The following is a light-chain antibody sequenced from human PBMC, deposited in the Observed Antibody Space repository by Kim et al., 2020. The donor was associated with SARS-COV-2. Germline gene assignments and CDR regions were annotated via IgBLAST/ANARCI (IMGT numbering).Light chain of an antibody. V-gene: IGLV2-14*03. J-gene: IGLJ2*01. Sequence: QSALTQPASVSGSPGQSITISCTGTSSDVGGYNYVSWYQQHPGKAPKLMIYDVSNRPSGVSNRFSGSKFGNTASLTISGLQAEDEADYYCSSYTSSSTLDVVFGGGTQLTVL. CDR2: DVS. CDR1: SSDVGGYNY. CDR3: SSYTSSSTLDVV.